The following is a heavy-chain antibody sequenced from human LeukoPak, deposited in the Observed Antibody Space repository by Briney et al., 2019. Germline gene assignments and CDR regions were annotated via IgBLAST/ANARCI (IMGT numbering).Heavy chain of an antibody. CDR2: INPNSGGT. D-gene: IGHD2-2*01. J-gene: IGHJ5*02. V-gene: IGHV1-2*02. CDR3: ATVLLDCSSTSCYEDPWFDP. CDR1: GYTFTDSY. Sequence: ASVKVSCKASGYTFTDSYIHWVRQAPGQGLEWMGWINPNSGGTNYAQKFQGRVTMTRDTSISTAYMELSRLRSDDTAVYYCATVLLDCSSTSCYEDPWFDPWGQGTLVTVSS.